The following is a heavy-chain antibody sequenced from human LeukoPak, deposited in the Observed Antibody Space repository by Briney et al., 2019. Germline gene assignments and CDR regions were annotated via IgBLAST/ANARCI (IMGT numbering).Heavy chain of an antibody. V-gene: IGHV1-18*01. CDR2: ISAYNGNT. Sequence: ASVKVSCKASGYTFTSYGISWVRQAPGQGLEWMGWISAYNGNTNYAQKLQGRVTMTTDTSTSTAYMELRSLRSDDTAVYYCGSVITSDYDFFYYYGMDVWGQGTTVTVSS. J-gene: IGHJ6*02. CDR3: GSVITSDYDFFYYYGMDV. CDR1: GYTFTSYG. D-gene: IGHD3-3*01.